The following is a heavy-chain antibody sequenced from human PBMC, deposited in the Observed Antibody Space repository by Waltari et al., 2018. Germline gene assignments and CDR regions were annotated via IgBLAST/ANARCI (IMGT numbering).Heavy chain of an antibody. D-gene: IGHD3-22*01. CDR1: GGSLSSGGSY. J-gene: IGHJ4*02. CDR2: IYHSGST. CDR3: ARVDTMIVDY. V-gene: IGHV4-31*03. Sequence: QVQLQESGPGLVKPSQTLSLTCTVSGGSLSSGGSYWSWIRQHPGKGLEWIGYIYHSGSTYYNPSLKSRVTISVDRSKNQFSLKLSSVTAADTAVYYCARVDTMIVDYWGQGTLVTVSS.